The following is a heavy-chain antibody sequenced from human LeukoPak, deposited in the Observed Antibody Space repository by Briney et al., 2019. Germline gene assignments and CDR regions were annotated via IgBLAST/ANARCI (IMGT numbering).Heavy chain of an antibody. Sequence: ASVKLSCKASGYTFTRYGISWVRQAPGQGLEWMGWINPNNGNTNYVQKLQGRVTMTTDTSTSTAYMELRSLRSDDTAVYYCARVGYDSSGRHRYAFDIWGQGTMVTVSS. CDR1: GYTFTRYG. J-gene: IGHJ3*02. D-gene: IGHD3-22*01. CDR2: INPNNGNT. CDR3: ARVGYDSSGRHRYAFDI. V-gene: IGHV1-18*01.